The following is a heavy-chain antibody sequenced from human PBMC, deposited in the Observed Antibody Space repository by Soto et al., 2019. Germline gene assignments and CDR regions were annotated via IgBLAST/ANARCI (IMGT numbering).Heavy chain of an antibody. CDR1: GYTFTSYG. V-gene: IGHV1-18*01. Sequence: ASVKVSCKASGYTFTSYGISWVRQAPGQGLEWMGWISAYNGNTNYAQKLQGRVTMTTDTSTSTAYMELRSLRSDDTAVYYCARGSWVYDYIWGGYRENDAFDIWGQGTMVTVSS. CDR3: ARGSWVYDYIWGGYRENDAFDI. D-gene: IGHD3-16*02. CDR2: ISAYNGNT. J-gene: IGHJ3*02.